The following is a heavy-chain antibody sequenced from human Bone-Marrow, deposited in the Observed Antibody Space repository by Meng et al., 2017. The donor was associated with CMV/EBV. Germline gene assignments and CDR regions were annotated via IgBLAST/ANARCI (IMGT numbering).Heavy chain of an antibody. CDR1: GGSFSGYY. V-gene: IGHV4-34*01. D-gene: IGHD6-19*01. CDR3: AREWSSGSPPFPSPDYYYGMDV. Sequence: SETLSLTCAVSGGSFSGYYWSWIRQSPGKGLEWIGEINHSGITNYNPSLKSRVTISVDTSKNQFSLKLSSVTAADTAVYYCAREWSSGSPPFPSPDYYYGMDVWGQGTTVTVSS. J-gene: IGHJ6*02. CDR2: INHSGIT.